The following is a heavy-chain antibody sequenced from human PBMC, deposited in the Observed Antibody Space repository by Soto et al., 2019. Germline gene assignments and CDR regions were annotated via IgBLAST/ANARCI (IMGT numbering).Heavy chain of an antibody. CDR2: MNPNSGNT. D-gene: IGHD3-3*01. J-gene: IGHJ5*02. CDR3: AMEVEWLLFNWFEP. CDR1: GYTFTSYD. Sequence: GASVKVSCKASGYTFTSYDINWVRQATGQGLEWMGWMNPNSGNTGYAQKFQGRVTMTRNTSISTAYMELSSLRSEDTAVYYCAMEVEWLLFNWFEPWGQGTLVTVSS. V-gene: IGHV1-8*01.